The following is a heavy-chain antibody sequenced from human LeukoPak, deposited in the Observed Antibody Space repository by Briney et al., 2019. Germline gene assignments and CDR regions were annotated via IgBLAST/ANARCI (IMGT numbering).Heavy chain of an antibody. Sequence: SEPLSLTCTVSGGSISRYYWSWIRQPPGKGLEGIGYIYYSGSTNYNPSLKSRVTISVDTSKNQFSLKLSSVTAADTAVYYCARDGPYYYDSSGYYDAFDIWGQGTMVTVSS. V-gene: IGHV4-59*12. J-gene: IGHJ3*02. CDR2: IYYSGST. CDR1: GGSISRYY. D-gene: IGHD3-22*01. CDR3: ARDGPYYYDSSGYYDAFDI.